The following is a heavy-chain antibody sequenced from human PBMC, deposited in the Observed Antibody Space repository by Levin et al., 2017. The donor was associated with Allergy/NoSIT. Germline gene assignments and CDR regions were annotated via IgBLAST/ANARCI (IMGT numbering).Heavy chain of an antibody. Sequence: ASVKVSCKGSGYRFTSYWIGWVRQMPGKGLEWMGIIYPGDSDTRYSPSFQGQVTISADKSISTAYLQWSSLKASDTAMYYCARQEVYCSGGSCYLEDAFDIWGQGTMVTVSS. V-gene: IGHV5-51*01. CDR2: IYPGDSDT. D-gene: IGHD2-15*01. CDR3: ARQEVYCSGGSCYLEDAFDI. J-gene: IGHJ3*02. CDR1: GYRFTSYW.